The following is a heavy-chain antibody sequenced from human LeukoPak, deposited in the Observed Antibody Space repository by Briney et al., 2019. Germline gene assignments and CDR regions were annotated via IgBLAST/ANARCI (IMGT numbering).Heavy chain of an antibody. V-gene: IGHV1-69*04. CDR1: GGTFSSYA. Sequence: SVKVSCKASGGTFSSYAISWVRQAPGQGLEWMGRIIPILGIANYAQKFQGRVTITADKSTSTAYMELSSLRSEDTAVYYCATGGHRGEPSSYYDILTGYYNDGGDFDYWGQGTLVTVSS. CDR3: ATGGHRGEPSSYYDILTGYYNDGGDFDY. J-gene: IGHJ4*02. CDR2: IIPILGIA. D-gene: IGHD3-9*01.